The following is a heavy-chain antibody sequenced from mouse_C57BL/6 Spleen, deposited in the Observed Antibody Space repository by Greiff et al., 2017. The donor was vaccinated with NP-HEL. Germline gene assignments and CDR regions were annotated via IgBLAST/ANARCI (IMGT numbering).Heavy chain of an antibody. CDR3: ARWMGNYFDY. D-gene: IGHD2-3*01. V-gene: IGHV5-17*01. CDR1: GFTFSDYG. J-gene: IGHJ2*01. CDR2: ISSGRSTI. Sequence: DVKLVESGGGLVKPGGSLKLSCAASGFTFSDYGMHWVRQAPEKGLEWVAYISSGRSTIYYADTVKGRFTISRDNAKNTLFLQMTSLRSEDTAMYYCARWMGNYFDYWGQGTTLTVSS.